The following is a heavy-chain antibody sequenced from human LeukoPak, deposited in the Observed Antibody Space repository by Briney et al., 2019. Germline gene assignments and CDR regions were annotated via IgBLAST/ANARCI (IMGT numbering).Heavy chain of an antibody. Sequence: GESLRLSCAASGFTFSLYWMNWVRRAPGKGLEWVANVKHDGSEKNYVDSVKGRFTISRDNAKNSLYLQMNNLRVEDTAMYYCAGGTGFIIKDWGQGTLVTVSS. CDR1: GFTFSLYW. CDR2: VKHDGSEK. J-gene: IGHJ4*02. CDR3: AGGTGFIIKD. V-gene: IGHV3-7*03. D-gene: IGHD3-9*01.